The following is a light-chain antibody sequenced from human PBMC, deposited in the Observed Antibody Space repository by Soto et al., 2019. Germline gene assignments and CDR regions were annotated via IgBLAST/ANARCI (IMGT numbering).Light chain of an antibody. CDR2: GVS. Sequence: QSVLTQPASVSGSLGQSITISCTGTTTDIGGYNYVSWYQQHPGKVPKLMIYGVSNRPSGISHRFSASKSSNAASLTISGLQAEDEADYYCSSYTTDNTLVFGGGTKVDVL. J-gene: IGLJ2*01. CDR3: SSYTTDNTLV. V-gene: IGLV2-14*03. CDR1: TTDIGGYNY.